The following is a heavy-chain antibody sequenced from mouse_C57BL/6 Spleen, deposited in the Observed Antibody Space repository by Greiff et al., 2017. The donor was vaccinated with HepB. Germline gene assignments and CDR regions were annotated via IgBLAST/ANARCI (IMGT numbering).Heavy chain of an antibody. CDR1: GYSITSGYY. CDR3: AREAITTVVATGWYFDV. D-gene: IGHD1-1*01. J-gene: IGHJ1*03. Sequence: DVKLVESGPGLVKPSQSLSLTCSVTGYSITSGYYWNWIRQFPGNKLEWMGYISYDGSNNYNPSLKNRISITRDTSKNQFFLKLNSVTTEDTATYYCAREAITTVVATGWYFDVWGTGTTVTVSS. CDR2: ISYDGSN. V-gene: IGHV3-6*01.